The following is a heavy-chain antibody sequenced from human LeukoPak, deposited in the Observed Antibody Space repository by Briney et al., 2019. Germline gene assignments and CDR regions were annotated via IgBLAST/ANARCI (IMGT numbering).Heavy chain of an antibody. CDR3: ARARMGYGDSDFDY. CDR1: GYTFTSYG. V-gene: IGHV1-18*01. J-gene: IGHJ4*02. D-gene: IGHD4-17*01. CDR2: ISAYNGNT. Sequence: VASVKVSCKASGYTFTSYGISWVRQAPGQGLEWMGWISAYNGNTNYAQKFQGRVTMTRDTSISTAYMELSRLRSDDTAVYYCARARMGYGDSDFDYWGQGTLVTVSS.